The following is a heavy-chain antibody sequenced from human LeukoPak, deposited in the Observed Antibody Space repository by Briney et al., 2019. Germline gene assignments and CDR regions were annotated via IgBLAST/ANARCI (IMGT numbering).Heavy chain of an antibody. CDR2: IYYTGST. Sequence: PSETLSLTCAVSGYSISIAYYWGWIRQPPGKGLEWIGYIYYTGSTEYHPSLKSRVTISLDTSKNQFSLKLTSVTAADTAVYYCARVYQSAEYYFDYWGQGNLVSVSS. CDR1: GYSISIAYY. CDR3: ARVYQSAEYYFDY. J-gene: IGHJ4*02. V-gene: IGHV4-61*01. D-gene: IGHD2-2*01.